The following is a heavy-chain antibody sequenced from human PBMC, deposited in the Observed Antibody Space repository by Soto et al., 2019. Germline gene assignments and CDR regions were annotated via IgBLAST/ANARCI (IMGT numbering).Heavy chain of an antibody. CDR2: IDPSGNGT. J-gene: IGHJ4*02. CDR1: GHTLINYY. CDR3: AINYYDSSAYLY. Sequence: KVSCKASGHTLINYYMHWVRQAPGQGLDWLGKIDPSGNGTSYAERFQGRITLTSDTSTNTVYVELSSLRSEDTAIYYCAINYYDSSAYLYWGQGTLVTVSS. V-gene: IGHV1-46*01. D-gene: IGHD3-22*01.